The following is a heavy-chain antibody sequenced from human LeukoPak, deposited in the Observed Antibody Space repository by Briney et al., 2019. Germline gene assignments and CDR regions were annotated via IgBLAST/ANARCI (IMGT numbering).Heavy chain of an antibody. CDR1: GGTFSSYA. Sequence: GASVKVSCKASGGTFSSYAISWVRQAPGQGLEWMGGIIPIFGTANYAQKFQGRVTITADESTSTAYMELSSLRCEDTAVYYCAREFLPRGVIAYSYYGMDVWGKGTTVTVSS. V-gene: IGHV1-69*13. CDR3: AREFLPRGVIAYSYYGMDV. J-gene: IGHJ6*04. CDR2: IIPIFGTA. D-gene: IGHD3-10*01.